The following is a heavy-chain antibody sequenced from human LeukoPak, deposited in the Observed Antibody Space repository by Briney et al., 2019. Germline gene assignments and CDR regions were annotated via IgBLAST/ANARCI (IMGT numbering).Heavy chain of an antibody. CDR1: GGSISSGGYS. CDR2: IYHSGST. V-gene: IGHV4-30-2*01. J-gene: IGHJ4*02. D-gene: IGHD3-3*01. Sequence: SETLSLTCAVSGGSISSGGYSWSWIRQPPGKGLEWIGYIYHSGSTYYNPSLKSRVTISVDRSKNQFSLKLSSVTAADTAVYYCARSEWKVRSYDHWGQGTLVTVSS. CDR3: ARSEWKVRSYDH.